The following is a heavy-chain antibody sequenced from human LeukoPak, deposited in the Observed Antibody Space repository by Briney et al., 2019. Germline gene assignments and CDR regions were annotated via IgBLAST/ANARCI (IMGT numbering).Heavy chain of an antibody. CDR2: ISSSSSTI. V-gene: IGHV3-48*04. Sequence: GGSLRLSCAASGVTFSSYSMNWVRQAPGKGLEWVSYISSSSSTIYYADSVKGRFTISRDNAKNSLYLQLNSLRAEDTAVYYCARVYGSGSFNLDYWGQGTLVTVSS. D-gene: IGHD3-10*01. J-gene: IGHJ4*02. CDR3: ARVYGSGSFNLDY. CDR1: GVTFSSYS.